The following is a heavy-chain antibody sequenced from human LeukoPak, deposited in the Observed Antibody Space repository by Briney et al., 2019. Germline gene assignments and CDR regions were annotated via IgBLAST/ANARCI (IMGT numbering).Heavy chain of an antibody. CDR3: ARGRIAAAGFYYYYYGMDV. Sequence: GASVKVSCKASGYTFTGYYMHWVRQAPGQGLEWMGWINPNSGGTNYAQKFQGRVTMTRDTSISTAYMELSRLRPDDTAVYYCARGRIAAAGFYYYYYGMDVWGQGTTVTVSS. CDR2: INPNSGGT. J-gene: IGHJ6*02. V-gene: IGHV1-2*02. D-gene: IGHD6-13*01. CDR1: GYTFTGYY.